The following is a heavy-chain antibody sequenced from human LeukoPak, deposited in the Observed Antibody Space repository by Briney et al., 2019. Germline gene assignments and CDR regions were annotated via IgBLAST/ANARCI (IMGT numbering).Heavy chain of an antibody. CDR1: GGSIITNSYY. CDR3: AKSGGSGLIDY. Sequence: SETLSLTCTVSGGSIITNSYYFGWIRQPPGKGLEWIGSTYYSGSTYYNPSLRNRVTISVDTSKNQFSLNLSSVTAADTAVYYCAKSGGSGLIDYWGQGTLVTVSS. V-gene: IGHV4-39*01. CDR2: TYYSGST. J-gene: IGHJ4*02. D-gene: IGHD1-26*01.